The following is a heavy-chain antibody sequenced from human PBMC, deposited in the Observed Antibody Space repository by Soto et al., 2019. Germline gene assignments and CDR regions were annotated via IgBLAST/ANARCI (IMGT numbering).Heavy chain of an antibody. CDR1: GFTFSGSA. CDR2: IRSKANSYAT. V-gene: IGHV3-73*01. J-gene: IGHJ6*03. D-gene: IGHD5-18*01. CDR3: TSLDTAMVTDYYMDV. Sequence: GGSLRLSCAASGFTFSGSAMHWVRQASGKGLEWVGRIRSKANSYATAYAASVKGRFTISRDDSKNTAYLQMNSLKTEDTAVYYCTSLDTAMVTDYYMDVWGKGTTVTVSS.